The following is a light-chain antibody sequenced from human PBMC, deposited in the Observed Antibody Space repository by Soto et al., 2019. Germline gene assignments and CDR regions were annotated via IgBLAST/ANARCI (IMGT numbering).Light chain of an antibody. V-gene: IGKV3-11*01. J-gene: IGKJ1*01. Sequence: EIVLTQSPVTLSLSPGERATLSCRASQSVSSSLAWYQQKPGQAPRLLIYDASNRATGIPARFSGSGSGTDFTLTISSLEPEDSAVYYCQQGSKWPPTFGQGTKVEIK. CDR3: QQGSKWPPT. CDR1: QSVSSS. CDR2: DAS.